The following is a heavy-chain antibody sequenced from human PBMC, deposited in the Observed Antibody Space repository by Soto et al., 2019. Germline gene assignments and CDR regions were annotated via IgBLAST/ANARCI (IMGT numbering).Heavy chain of an antibody. D-gene: IGHD1-1*01. CDR1: GYGFTTYG. CDR2: ISAHNGNT. Sequence: QVHLVQSGAEVKKPGASVKVSCKGSGYGFTTYGITSVRQAPGQGLEWMAWISAHNGNTNYAQKLQGRVTVTRDTSTSTAYMELRSLRSDDTAVYYCARGRYVDYWGQGALVTVSS. V-gene: IGHV1-18*01. J-gene: IGHJ4*02. CDR3: ARGRYVDY.